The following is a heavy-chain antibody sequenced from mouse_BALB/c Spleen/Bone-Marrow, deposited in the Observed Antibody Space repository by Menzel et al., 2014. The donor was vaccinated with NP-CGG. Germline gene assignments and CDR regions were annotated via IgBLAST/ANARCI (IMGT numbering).Heavy chain of an antibody. CDR1: GYAFTNYL. CDR2: INPGSGSS. J-gene: IGHJ3*01. V-gene: IGHV1-54*01. D-gene: IGHD2-2*01. Sequence: QVQLQQSGAELVRPGTSVKVSCKASGYAFTNYLIEWVKQRPGQGLEWIGVINPGSGSSNYNENFKGKATLTADRSSSTAYMLLSSLTSDDSAVYFCARPRGYDVGPFAFWGQGTLVTVSA. CDR3: ARPRGYDVGPFAF.